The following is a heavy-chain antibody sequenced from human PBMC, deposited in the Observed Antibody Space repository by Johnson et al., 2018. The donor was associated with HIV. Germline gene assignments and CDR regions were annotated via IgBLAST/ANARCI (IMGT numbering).Heavy chain of an antibody. CDR1: GFTFSSYA. J-gene: IGHJ3*02. D-gene: IGHD5-24*01. CDR2: ISGSGGST. Sequence: VQLVESGGDLVQPGGSLRLSCAASGFTFSSYAMSWVRQAPGKGLEWVSAISGSGGSTYYADSVKGRFTISRDNSKNTLDLQMNSLRAEDTAVYYCARDGPWLQSQRDAFDIWGQGTMVTVSS. CDR3: ARDGPWLQSQRDAFDI. V-gene: IGHV3-23*04.